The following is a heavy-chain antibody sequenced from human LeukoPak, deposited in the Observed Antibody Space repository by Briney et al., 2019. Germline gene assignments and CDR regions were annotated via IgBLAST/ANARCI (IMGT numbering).Heavy chain of an antibody. CDR3: AKEPSYCTNGVCYSRVFDR. D-gene: IGHD2-8*01. V-gene: IGHV3-23*01. CDR2: ISGSGDGT. J-gene: IGHJ5*02. CDR1: GFTFSSYA. Sequence: GGSLRLSCAASGFTFSSYAMSWVRQAPGKGLEWVSAISGSGDGTYYADSVKGRFTISRDNSKNTLYLQMSGLRVEDTAVYYCAKEPSYCTNGVCYSRVFDRWGQGTLVTVSS.